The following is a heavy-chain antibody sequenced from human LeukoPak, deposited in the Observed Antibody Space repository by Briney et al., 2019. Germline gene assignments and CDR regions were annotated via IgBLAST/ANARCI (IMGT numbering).Heavy chain of an antibody. CDR1: GFTVSSNY. D-gene: IGHD5-18*01. Sequence: GGSLRLSCAASGFTVSSNYMSWVRQAPGKGLEWVSVIYSGGSTYYADSVKGRFTISRDNSKKTLYLQMNSLRAEDTAVYYCAGDTAMAPFDYWGQGTLVTVSS. V-gene: IGHV3-66*02. J-gene: IGHJ4*02. CDR2: IYSGGST. CDR3: AGDTAMAPFDY.